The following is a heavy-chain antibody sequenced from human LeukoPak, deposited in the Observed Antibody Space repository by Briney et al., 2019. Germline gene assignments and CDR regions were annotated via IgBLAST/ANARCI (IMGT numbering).Heavy chain of an antibody. J-gene: IGHJ4*02. D-gene: IGHD3-10*01. CDR1: GFTFSSYA. CDR2: ISYDGSNK. Sequence: PGRSLRLSCAASGFTFSSYAMHWVRQAPGKGLEWVAVISYDGSNKYYADSVKGRFTISRDNSKNTLYLQMNSLRAEDTAVYYCARTPIGQTHFDYWGQGTLVTVSS. V-gene: IGHV3-30-3*01. CDR3: ARTPIGQTHFDY.